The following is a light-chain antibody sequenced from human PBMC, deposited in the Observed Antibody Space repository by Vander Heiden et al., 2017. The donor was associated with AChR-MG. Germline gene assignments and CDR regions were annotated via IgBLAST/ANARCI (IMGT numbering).Light chain of an antibody. Sequence: QSVLTQPPSVSGAPGQRVTISCTGSSSHIGAGYDVHWYQQRPGTAPKLLIYGNSNRPSGVPDRCSGSKSGTSASLAITGLQAEDEADYYCQSYDSSLSGPVFGTGTKVTVL. J-gene: IGLJ1*01. V-gene: IGLV1-40*01. CDR2: GNS. CDR3: QSYDSSLSGPV. CDR1: SSHIGAGYD.